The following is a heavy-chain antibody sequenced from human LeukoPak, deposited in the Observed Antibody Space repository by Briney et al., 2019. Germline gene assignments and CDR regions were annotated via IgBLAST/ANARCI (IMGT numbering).Heavy chain of an antibody. CDR1: GLTFSSCY. CDR2: VSYDRSNK. D-gene: IGHD2-2*01. CDR3: ASPRYCSSTSCSEEDY. J-gene: IGHJ4*02. V-gene: IGHV3-30*03. Sequence: PDSSQRLTCAASGLTFSSCYMHGVRQAAGKGLEGVAVVSYDRSNKYYAASVKGRFTISRDNSKNTLYLQMNSLRAEDTAVYYCASPRYCSSTSCSEEDYWGQGTLVTVSS.